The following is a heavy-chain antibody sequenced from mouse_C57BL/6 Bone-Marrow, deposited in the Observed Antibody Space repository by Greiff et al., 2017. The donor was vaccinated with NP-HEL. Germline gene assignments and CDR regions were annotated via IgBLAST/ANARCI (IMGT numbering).Heavy chain of an antibody. Sequence: VQLQQPGAELVKPGASVKLSCKASGYTFTRYWMHWVKQRPGQGLEWIGMIHPNSGSTNYNEKFKSKATLTVDKSSSTAYMQLSSLTSEDSAVYYCAAPHYYAMDYWGQGTSVTVSS. V-gene: IGHV1-64*01. CDR1: GYTFTRYW. J-gene: IGHJ4*01. CDR3: AAPHYYAMDY. CDR2: IHPNSGST.